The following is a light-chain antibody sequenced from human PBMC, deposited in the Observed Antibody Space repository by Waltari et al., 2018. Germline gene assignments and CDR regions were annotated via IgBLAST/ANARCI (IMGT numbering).Light chain of an antibody. V-gene: IGKV1-5*01. Sequence: DIQMTQSPSTLSASVGDRVTITCRASQSISSWLAWYQQKPGKAPKLLISDASRLESGVPSRFSGSGSVTEFTLTISSLQPDDFATYYCQQYNSYSLTFGGGTKVEIK. CDR1: QSISSW. CDR3: QQYNSYSLT. CDR2: DAS. J-gene: IGKJ4*01.